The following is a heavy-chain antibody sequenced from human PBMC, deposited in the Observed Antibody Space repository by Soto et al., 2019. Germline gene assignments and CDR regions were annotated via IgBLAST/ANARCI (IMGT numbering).Heavy chain of an antibody. CDR3: TRERWDYGDPKWYFVL. J-gene: IGHJ2*01. Sequence: PGGSLRLSCSTSGFTFGDYGMTWFRQAPGKGLEWVGLIRSKSYGKTTEYAASATDRFTISRDDSKRIAYLQMNSLKADGTAVYYCTRERWDYGDPKWYFVLWGRGTLVTVSS. V-gene: IGHV3-49*03. D-gene: IGHD4-17*01. CDR2: IRSKSYGKTT. CDR1: GFTFGDYG.